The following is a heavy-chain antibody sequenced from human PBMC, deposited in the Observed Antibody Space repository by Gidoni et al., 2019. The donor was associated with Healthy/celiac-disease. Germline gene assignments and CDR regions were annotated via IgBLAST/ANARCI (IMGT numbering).Heavy chain of an antibody. Sequence: QVQPVESGGGLVKPGGSLRPPCPASGSTFINTSLSWIRQAPGKGLEWVSYISSSGSTIYYADSVKGRFTISRDNAKNSLYLQMNSLRAEETAVYYCQSNGVRGVIWGYYYGMDVWGQGTTVTVSS. CDR2: ISSSGSTI. CDR3: QSNGVRGVIWGYYYGMDV. D-gene: IGHD3-10*01. V-gene: IGHV3-11*01. CDR1: GSTFINTS. J-gene: IGHJ6*02.